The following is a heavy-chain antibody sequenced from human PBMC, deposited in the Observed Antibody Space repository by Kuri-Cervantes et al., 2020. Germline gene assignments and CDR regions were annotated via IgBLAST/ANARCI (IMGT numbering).Heavy chain of an antibody. CDR3: ARVGGYYDILTGYYWDYYYMDV. J-gene: IGHJ6*03. Sequence: LSLTCAASGFTFSSYSMNWVRQAPGKGLEWVSSISSSSSYIYYADSVKGRFTISRDNAKNSLYLQMNSLRAEDTAVYYCARVGGYYDILTGYYWDYYYMDVWGKGTTVTVSS. CDR1: GFTFSSYS. CDR2: ISSSSSYI. D-gene: IGHD3-9*01. V-gene: IGHV3-21*01.